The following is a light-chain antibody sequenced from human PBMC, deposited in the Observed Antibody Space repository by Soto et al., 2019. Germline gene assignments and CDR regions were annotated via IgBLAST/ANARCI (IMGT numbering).Light chain of an antibody. CDR1: QSISRW. CDR2: HAS. Sequence: QMNQYPTTLSASVGNRVTISCRASQSISRWLAWYQQKPGKAPTLLIYHASSLESGVPSRFSGSGSGTEFTLTISSLQSEDFAVYYCQQYGTPRSVTFGQVTRLEIK. J-gene: IGKJ5*01. CDR3: QQYGTPRSVT. V-gene: IGKV1-5*01.